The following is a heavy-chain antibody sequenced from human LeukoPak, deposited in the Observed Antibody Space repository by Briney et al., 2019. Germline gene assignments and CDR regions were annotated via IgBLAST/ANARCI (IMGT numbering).Heavy chain of an antibody. V-gene: IGHV4-4*07. CDR2: IYTSGST. D-gene: IGHD5-18*01. CDR3: AIQLWPAAPFDY. Sequence: PSETLSLTCTVSGGSISSYYWSWIRQPAGKGLEWIGRIYTSGSTNYNPSLKSRVTMSVDTSKNQFSLELSSVTAADTAVYYCAIQLWPAAPFDYWGQGTLVTVSS. J-gene: IGHJ4*02. CDR1: GGSISSYY.